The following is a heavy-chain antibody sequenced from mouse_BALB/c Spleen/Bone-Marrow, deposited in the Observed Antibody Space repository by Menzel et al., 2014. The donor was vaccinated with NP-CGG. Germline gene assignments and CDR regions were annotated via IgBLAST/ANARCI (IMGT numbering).Heavy chain of an antibody. CDR3: NANWDY. CDR2: IDPENGDT. Sequence: EVKLVESGAELVRSGASVKLSCTASGFNIKDYYMHWVKQRPEQGLEWIGWIDPENGDTEYAPKFQGKATMTADTSSNXAYLQLSSLTSEDTAVYYCNANWDYWGQGTTLTVSS. J-gene: IGHJ2*01. D-gene: IGHD4-1*01. CDR1: GFNIKDYY. V-gene: IGHV14-4*02.